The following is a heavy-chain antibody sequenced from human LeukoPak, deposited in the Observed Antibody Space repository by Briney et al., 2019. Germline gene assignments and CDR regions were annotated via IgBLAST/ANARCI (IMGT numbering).Heavy chain of an antibody. V-gene: IGHV4-4*07. CDR1: GGSFSGYY. Sequence: PSETLSLTCAVYGGSFSGYYWSWIRQPAGKGLEWIGRIYTSGSTNYNPSLKSRVTISVDTSRNQFSLELSSVTAADTAVYYCAREDRYCSGGSCYSWGQGTRVTVSS. J-gene: IGHJ4*02. CDR2: IYTSGST. CDR3: AREDRYCSGGSCYS. D-gene: IGHD2-15*01.